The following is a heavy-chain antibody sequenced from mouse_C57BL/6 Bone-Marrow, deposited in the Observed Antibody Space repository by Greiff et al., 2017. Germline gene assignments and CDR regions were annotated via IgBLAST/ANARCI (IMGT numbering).Heavy chain of an antibody. Sequence: QVQLKQPGAELVMPGASVKLSCKASGYTFTSYWMHWVKQRPGQGLAWIGEIDPSDSSTNYNQKFKGQSTLTVDKSSSTAYMQLSSLTSEDSAVYYCARRTYDYGSSYSRDYFDYWGQGTTLTVSS. CDR1: GYTFTSYW. CDR3: ARRTYDYGSSYSRDYFDY. D-gene: IGHD1-1*01. J-gene: IGHJ2*01. CDR2: IDPSDSST. V-gene: IGHV1-69*01.